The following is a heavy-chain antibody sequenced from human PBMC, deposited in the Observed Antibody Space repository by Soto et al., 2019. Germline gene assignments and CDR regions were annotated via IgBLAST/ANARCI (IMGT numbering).Heavy chain of an antibody. CDR1: GYSFTSYW. V-gene: IGHV5-51*01. Sequence: PGESLKISCKGSGYSFTSYWIVRVPHIPGKGLEWMGSIYPGDSDTRYSPPFQGQVTMSADKSISSAYLTWSSLKASDTAMYYCATREYYDNYGMDVWGQGTTVTVSS. CDR3: ATREYYDNYGMDV. J-gene: IGHJ6*02. CDR2: IYPGDSDT.